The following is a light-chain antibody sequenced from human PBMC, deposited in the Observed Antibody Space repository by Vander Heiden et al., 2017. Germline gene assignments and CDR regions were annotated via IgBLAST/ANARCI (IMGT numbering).Light chain of an antibody. CDR3: QQYSSYPWT. CDR1: QSISRL. Sequence: DIQMTQSPSTLSASVGDRVTLTCRASQSISRLLAWYQQKPGKAPSLLMYKVSTLETGVSSRFSGGESGAEFTLTISSLQPDDFATYYCQQYSSYPWTFGQGTKVEIK. V-gene: IGKV1-5*03. J-gene: IGKJ1*01. CDR2: KVS.